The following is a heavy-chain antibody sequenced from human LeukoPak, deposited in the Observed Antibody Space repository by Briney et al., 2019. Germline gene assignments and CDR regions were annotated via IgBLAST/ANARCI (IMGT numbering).Heavy chain of an antibody. D-gene: IGHD1-26*01. CDR3: AKDPGGSYSHFDY. V-gene: IGHV3-30*02. J-gene: IGHJ4*02. CDR2: IRYDGSNK. Sequence: GGSLRLSCAASGFTFSSYGMHWVRQAPGKGLEWVAFIRYDGSNKYYADSVRGRFTISRDNSKNTLYLQMNSLRAEDTAVYYCAKDPGGSYSHFDYWGQGTPVTVSS. CDR1: GFTFSSYG.